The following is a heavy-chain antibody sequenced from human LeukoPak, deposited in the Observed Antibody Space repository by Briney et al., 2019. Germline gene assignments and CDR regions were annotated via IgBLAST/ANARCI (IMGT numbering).Heavy chain of an antibody. CDR2: IKSKTDSGTT. D-gene: IGHD3-10*01. CDR1: GFTFSNAW. V-gene: IGHV3-15*07. Sequence: GGSLRLSCAASGFTFSNAWMNWVRQAPGKGLEWVGRIKSKTDSGTTDYAAPVKGRFTISRDDSKNTLYLQMNSLRADDTAVYYCAKGRDYFGLFDSWGQGTLVTVSS. J-gene: IGHJ4*02. CDR3: AKGRDYFGLFDS.